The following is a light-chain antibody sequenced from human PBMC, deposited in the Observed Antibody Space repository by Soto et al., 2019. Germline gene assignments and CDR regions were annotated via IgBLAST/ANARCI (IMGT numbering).Light chain of an antibody. V-gene: IGLV8-61*01. CDR3: VLYMGSGIWV. Sequence: QSVVTQEPSFSVSPGGTVTLTCGLSSGSVSTSYYPSWYQQNPGQAPRTLIFSTNTRSSGVPDRFSGSILGNKATLTITGAQAEDESDYYCVLYMGSGIWVFGGGTKLTVL. J-gene: IGLJ3*02. CDR1: SGSVSTSYY. CDR2: STN.